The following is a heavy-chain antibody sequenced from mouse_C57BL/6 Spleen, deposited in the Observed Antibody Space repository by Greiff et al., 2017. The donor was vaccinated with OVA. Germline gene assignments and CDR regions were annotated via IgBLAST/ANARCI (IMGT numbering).Heavy chain of an antibody. CDR3: ARRYYDYDGYFDV. D-gene: IGHD2-4*01. CDR1: GFTFTSYG. Sequence: VQLQESGAELAKPGASVKLSCTASGFTFTSYGMPWVQQSPGKGLEWIGQICPGDGDTNYNGKFKGKATLTADKSSSTAYMQLSSLTSEDSAVYYCARRYYDYDGYFDVWGKGTTLTVSS. CDR2: ICPGDGDT. V-gene: IGHV1-80*01. J-gene: IGHJ2*01.